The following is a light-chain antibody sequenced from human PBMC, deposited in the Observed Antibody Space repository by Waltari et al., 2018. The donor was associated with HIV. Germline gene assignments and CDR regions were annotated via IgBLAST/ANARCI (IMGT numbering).Light chain of an antibody. Sequence: QSVLTQPPSASGTPGQRVTIPCSGSSSNIGSTPVNWYQQLPGTAPKLLMYSNNQRPSGVPDRFSGSKSDTSASLVINGLQSEDEGDYYCAAWDDSLKGVFGGGTKLTVL. CDR3: AAWDDSLKGV. J-gene: IGLJ3*02. CDR2: SNN. CDR1: SSNIGSTP. V-gene: IGLV1-44*01.